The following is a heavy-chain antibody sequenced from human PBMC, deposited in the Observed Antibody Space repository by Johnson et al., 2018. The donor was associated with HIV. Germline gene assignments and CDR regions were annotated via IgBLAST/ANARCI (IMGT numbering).Heavy chain of an antibody. CDR3: AKDLRASIPTSSSAFDI. D-gene: IGHD2-2*02. CDR2: ISGSGGST. J-gene: IGHJ3*02. CDR1: GFTFSSYA. Sequence: VQLVESGGGLVQPGGSLRLSCAASGFTFSSYAMSWVRQAPGKGLEWVSAISGSGGSTYYADSVKGRFTISRDNSKNTLYLQMNSLRAEDTALYYCAKDLRASIPTSSSAFDIWGQGTMVTVSS. V-gene: IGHV3-23*04.